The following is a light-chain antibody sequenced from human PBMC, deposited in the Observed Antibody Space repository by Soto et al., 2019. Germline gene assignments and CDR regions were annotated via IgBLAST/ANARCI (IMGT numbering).Light chain of an antibody. CDR2: GNS. CDR3: QSYDSSLSGWV. J-gene: IGLJ3*02. CDR1: NSNIGAGYD. V-gene: IGLV1-40*01. Sequence: QAVVTQPPSVSGAPGQRVTISCTGYNSNIGAGYDVHWYQQLPGTAPKLLIYGNSNRPSGVPDRFSASKSGTSASLAITGVQAEDEADYYCQSYDSSLSGWVFGGGTKLTVL.